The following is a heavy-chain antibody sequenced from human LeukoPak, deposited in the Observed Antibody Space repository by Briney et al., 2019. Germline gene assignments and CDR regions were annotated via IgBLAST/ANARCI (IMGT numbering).Heavy chain of an antibody. D-gene: IGHD2-15*01. V-gene: IGHV3-23*01. Sequence: GGSLRLSCAASEFTFSHYAMSWVRQTPGKGLEWVSAISASGGSTYYADSVKGRFTISRDNSKNTLYLQMNSLRAEDTAVYYCAKNCGGSCYFVDYWGQGTLVTVSS. CDR2: ISASGGST. CDR1: EFTFSHYA. J-gene: IGHJ4*02. CDR3: AKNCGGSCYFVDY.